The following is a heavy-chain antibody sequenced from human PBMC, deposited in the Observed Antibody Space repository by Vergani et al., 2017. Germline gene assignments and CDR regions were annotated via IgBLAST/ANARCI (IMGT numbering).Heavy chain of an antibody. CDR3: ARDQGGRLATDFGMDV. D-gene: IGHD6-19*01. V-gene: IGHV1-2*02. J-gene: IGHJ6*02. CDR2: INPNSGGT. CDR1: GYTFTGYY. Sequence: QVQLVQSGAEVQKPGASVKVSCKASGYTFTGYYMHWVRQAPGQWLEWMGWINPNSGGTNYAQKFQGRVTMTRNTSISTAYMELSRLRSDDTAVYYCARDQGGRLATDFGMDVWGQGTTVTVSS.